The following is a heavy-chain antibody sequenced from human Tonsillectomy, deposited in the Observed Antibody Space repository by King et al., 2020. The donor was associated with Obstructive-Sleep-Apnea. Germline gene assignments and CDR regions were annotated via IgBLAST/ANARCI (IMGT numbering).Heavy chain of an antibody. CDR3: TRRLINYAIDS. Sequence: QLQESGPGLVKPSDTLSLTCTVSGVSITTTNYYWGWVRQSPGMGLEWIGNIFYSGSTNYNPSLNSRVSISADTSKNQFSLDLSSVTAADTAIYYCTRRLINYAIDSWGQGTLVTVSS. V-gene: IGHV4-39*07. J-gene: IGHJ4*02. D-gene: IGHD4-11*01. CDR1: GVSITTTNYY. CDR2: IFYSGST.